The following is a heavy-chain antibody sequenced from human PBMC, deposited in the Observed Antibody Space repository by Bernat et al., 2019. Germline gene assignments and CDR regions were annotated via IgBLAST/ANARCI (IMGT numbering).Heavy chain of an antibody. CDR3: AREAGSVTMVQGVITLRRHDAFDI. CDR1: GYTFTSYA. CDR2: INAGNGNT. V-gene: IGHV1-3*01. D-gene: IGHD3-10*01. Sequence: QVQLVQSGAEVKKPGASVKVSCKASGYTFTSYAMHWVRQAPGQRLEWMGWINAGNGNTKYSQKFQGRVTITRDTSASTAYMELSSLRSEDTAVYYCAREAGSVTMVQGVITLRRHDAFDIWGQGTMVTVSS. J-gene: IGHJ3*02.